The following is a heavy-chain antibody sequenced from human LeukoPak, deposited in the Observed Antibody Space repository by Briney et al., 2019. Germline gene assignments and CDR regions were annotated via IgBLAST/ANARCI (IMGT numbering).Heavy chain of an antibody. Sequence: SETLSLTCTVSGGSISSYYWSWIRQPPGKGLEWIGYIYYSGSTNYNPSLKSRVTISEDTSKSQLSLNLSSVTAADTAVYYCARSTPSTNRNYPPLFSFDSWGQGTLVTVSS. CDR2: IYYSGST. J-gene: IGHJ4*02. V-gene: IGHV4-59*01. D-gene: IGHD1-7*01. CDR3: ARSTPSTNRNYPPLFSFDS. CDR1: GGSISSYY.